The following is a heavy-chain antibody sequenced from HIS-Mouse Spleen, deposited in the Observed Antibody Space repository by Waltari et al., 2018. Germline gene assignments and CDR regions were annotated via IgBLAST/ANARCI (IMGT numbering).Heavy chain of an antibody. J-gene: IGHJ4*02. CDR3: AKVWPELKTVDTPMAFDY. CDR1: GFTFSSYA. V-gene: IGHV3-23*01. CDR2: VRGSGGST. Sequence: EVQLLESGGGLVQPGGSLRLSCAASGFTFSSYAMSWVRQAPGKGLGWVSAVRGSGGSTYYADSVKCRFTISRDNSKNTLYLQMNSLRAEDTAVYYCAKVWPELKTVDTPMAFDYWGQGTLVTVSS. D-gene: IGHD5-18*01.